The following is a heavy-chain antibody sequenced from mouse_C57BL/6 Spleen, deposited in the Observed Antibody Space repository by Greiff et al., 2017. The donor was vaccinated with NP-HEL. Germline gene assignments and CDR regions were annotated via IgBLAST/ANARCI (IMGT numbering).Heavy chain of an antibody. CDR3: ARDYDSWFAY. CDR2: ISDGGSYT. CDR1: GFTFSSYA. V-gene: IGHV5-4*01. Sequence: EVKLQESGGGLVKPGGSLKLSCAASGFTFSSYAMSWVRQTPEKRLEWVATISDGGSYTYYPDNVKGRFTISRDNAKNNLYLRRSHLKSDDTAMYDCARDYDSWFAYWGQGTLVTVSA. J-gene: IGHJ3*01. D-gene: IGHD2-12*01.